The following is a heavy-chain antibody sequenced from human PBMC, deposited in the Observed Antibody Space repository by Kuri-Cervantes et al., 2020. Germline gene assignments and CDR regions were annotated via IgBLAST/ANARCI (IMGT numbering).Heavy chain of an antibody. CDR1: GFTFSSYG. V-gene: IGHV3-30*18. Sequence: GESLKISCAASGFTFSSYGMHWVRQAPGKGLEWVAVISYDGSNKYYADSVKGRFTISRDNSKNTLYLQMNSLRAEDTAVYYCAKDGRYYYGMDVWGQGTTVTVSS. CDR2: ISYDGSNK. J-gene: IGHJ6*02. CDR3: AKDGRYYYGMDV.